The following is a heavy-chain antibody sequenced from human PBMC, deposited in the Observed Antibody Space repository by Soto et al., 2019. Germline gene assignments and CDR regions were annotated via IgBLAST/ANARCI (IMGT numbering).Heavy chain of an antibody. CDR1: GLTFSNYW. V-gene: IGHV3-7*01. CDR3: ARGPSGYSYGIPLPAEYFQH. Sequence: GGSLRLSCAASGLTFSNYWMSWVRQLPGKGLEWVAKIKQDGSEKYYMDSVKGRFTISRDNAKNSLYLQMNSLRAEDTAVYYCARGPSGYSYGIPLPAEYFQHWGQGNLVTVYS. CDR2: IKQDGSEK. J-gene: IGHJ1*01. D-gene: IGHD5-18*01.